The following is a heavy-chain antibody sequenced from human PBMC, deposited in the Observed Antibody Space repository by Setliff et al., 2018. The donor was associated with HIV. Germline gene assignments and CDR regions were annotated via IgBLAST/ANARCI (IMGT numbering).Heavy chain of an antibody. D-gene: IGHD4-4*01. CDR1: GGSFSAFS. V-gene: IGHV1-69*13. J-gene: IGHJ4*02. CDR3: ARDMDYSNPDY. Sequence: SVKVSCKTSGGSFSAFSINWVRQAPGQGLEWMGGITPMFGTTHSAQKFRGRVTITADESTTTAYMAFTNLRSDDTAMYYCARDMDYSNPDYWGQGTLVTVSS. CDR2: ITPMFGTT.